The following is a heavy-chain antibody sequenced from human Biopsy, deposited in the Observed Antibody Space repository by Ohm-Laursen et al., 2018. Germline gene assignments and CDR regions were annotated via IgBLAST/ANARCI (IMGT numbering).Heavy chain of an antibody. D-gene: IGHD3-16*01. CDR3: VRSRAGGATWGMDV. Sequence: ASVKVSCKASGYTFTSYGISWVRQAPGQGLEWMGWINTENGNTIYAQNLQGRVTMTADTSTSTAYMEVTSLRSDDTAVYYCVRSRAGGATWGMDVWGQGTTVTVSS. CDR1: GYTFTSYG. J-gene: IGHJ6*02. V-gene: IGHV1-18*01. CDR2: INTENGNT.